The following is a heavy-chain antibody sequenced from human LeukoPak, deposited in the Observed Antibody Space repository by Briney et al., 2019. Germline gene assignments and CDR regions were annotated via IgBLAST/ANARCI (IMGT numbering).Heavy chain of an antibody. CDR2: IYYSGST. V-gene: IGHV4-61*08. J-gene: IGHJ3*02. CDR3: ARHVVLDAFDI. CDR1: GGSINSGDYY. D-gene: IGHD2-21*01. Sequence: PSQTLSLTCTVSGGSINSGDYYWSWIRQPPGKGLEWIGYIYYSGSTNYNPSLKSRVTISVDTSKNQFSLKLSSVTAADTAVYYCARHVVLDAFDIWGQGTMVTVSS.